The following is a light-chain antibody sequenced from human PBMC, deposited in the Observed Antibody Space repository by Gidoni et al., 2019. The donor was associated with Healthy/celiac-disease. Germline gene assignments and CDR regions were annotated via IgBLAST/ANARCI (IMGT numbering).Light chain of an antibody. CDR1: QSVSSN. CDR3: QQYNNWPDT. J-gene: IGKJ2*01. V-gene: IGKV3-15*01. CDR2: GAS. Sequence: EIVMTQSPATLSVSPGERATLSCRASQSVSSNLAWYQQKPGQAPTLLIYGASTRAHGIPARFSGSRSGTEFTLTISSLQSEDFAVYYCQQYNNWPDTFGQGTKLEIK.